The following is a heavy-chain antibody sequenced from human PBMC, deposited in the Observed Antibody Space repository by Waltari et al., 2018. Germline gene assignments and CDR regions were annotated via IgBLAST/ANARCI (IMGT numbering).Heavy chain of an antibody. CDR3: ATYSGASVGAAAFDV. Sequence: QLQLQESGPGLVKTSATLSLACSVSGGPVTSNCHNWGWIRQPPGQGLEWIGTISYAGATYSSPSPNSRVTVSRDTAKNQLSLTLGSVTASDTAVYYCATYSGASVGAAAFDVWGQGAMVTVSS. V-gene: IGHV4-39*01. J-gene: IGHJ3*01. D-gene: IGHD1-26*01. CDR1: GGPVTSNCHN. CDR2: ISYAGAT.